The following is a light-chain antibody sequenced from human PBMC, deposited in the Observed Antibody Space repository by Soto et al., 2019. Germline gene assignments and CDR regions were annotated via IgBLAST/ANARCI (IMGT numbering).Light chain of an antibody. CDR2: DDS. CDR3: QVWDCSSGHSQVG. V-gene: IGLV3-21*02. J-gene: IGLJ2*01. CDR1: NIGSKS. Sequence: SYELTQPPSVSVAPGQTARITCGGNNIGSKSVHWYQQKPGQAPVLVVYDDSDRPSGIPEGFPGSNSGNTATLTISRVEAGDEAGYYCQVWDCSSGHSQVGFGGGTQLTVL.